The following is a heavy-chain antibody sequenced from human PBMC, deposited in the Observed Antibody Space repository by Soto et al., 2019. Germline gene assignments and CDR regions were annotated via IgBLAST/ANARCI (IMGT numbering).Heavy chain of an antibody. Sequence: PGGSLRLSCAASGFPFSFYSMSWVRQAPGKGLEWISYITSTSRAINYADSVRGRFTIARDKGMQSLFLHMNSLRAEDTAVYHCALLPYYDLLTGYYSPLINYSMDVWGKGSTVT. CDR1: GFPFSFYS. CDR2: ITSTSRAI. D-gene: IGHD3-9*01. V-gene: IGHV3-48*01. CDR3: ALLPYYDLLTGYYSPLINYSMDV. J-gene: IGHJ6*04.